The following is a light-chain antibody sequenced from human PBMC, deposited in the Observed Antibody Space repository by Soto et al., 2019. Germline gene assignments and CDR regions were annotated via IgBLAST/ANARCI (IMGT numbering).Light chain of an antibody. Sequence: QTVVTQSSSASASLGSSVKLTCTLSSGHSSYIIAWHQQQPGKAPRYLMKLEGSGSYNKGSGVPDRFSGSSSGADRYLTISNLQSEDEADYYCETWDSNIHWVFGGGTKLTVL. CDR1: SGHSSYI. V-gene: IGLV4-60*03. CDR3: ETWDSNIHWV. J-gene: IGLJ3*02. CDR2: LEGSGSY.